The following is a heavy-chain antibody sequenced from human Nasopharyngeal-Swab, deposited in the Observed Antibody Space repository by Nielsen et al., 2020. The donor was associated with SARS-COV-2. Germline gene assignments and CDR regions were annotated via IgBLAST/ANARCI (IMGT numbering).Heavy chain of an antibody. CDR3: AREAVVVVGYWFDP. D-gene: IGHD2-15*01. J-gene: IGHJ5*02. Sequence: ASVKVSCKASGYTFTSYAMHWVRQAPGQRLEWMGWINAGNGNTKYSQKFQGRVTITRDTSASTAYMGLSSLRSEDTAVYYCAREAVVVVGYWFDPWGQETLVTVSS. V-gene: IGHV1-3*01. CDR2: INAGNGNT. CDR1: GYTFTSYA.